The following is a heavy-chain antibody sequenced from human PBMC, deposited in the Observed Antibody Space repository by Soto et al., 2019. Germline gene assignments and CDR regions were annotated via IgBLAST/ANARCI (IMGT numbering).Heavy chain of an antibody. CDR3: VRHGAVDTTNWFDP. D-gene: IGHD5-18*01. J-gene: IGHJ5*02. V-gene: IGHV3-11*01. Sequence: PGGSLRLSCAASGFTFSDFYMSWVRQAPGKGLEWVSYISTGSSTIYYADSVKGRLTISRDNAKNSLYLQMNSLRVEDTAVYYCVRHGAVDTTNWFDPWGQGTLVTSPQ. CDR1: GFTFSDFY. CDR2: ISTGSSTI.